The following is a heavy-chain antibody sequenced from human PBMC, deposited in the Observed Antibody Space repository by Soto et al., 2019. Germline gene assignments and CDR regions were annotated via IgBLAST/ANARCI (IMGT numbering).Heavy chain of an antibody. V-gene: IGHV3-30-3*01. Sequence: QVQLVESGGGVVQPGRSLRLSCAASGFTFSSYAMHWVRQAPGKGLEWVAVISYDGSNKYYADSVKGRFTISRDNSKNTLYLQMNSLRAEDTAVYYCARGSGYYYVGYFDYWGQGTLVTVSS. D-gene: IGHD5-12*01. CDR2: ISYDGSNK. CDR1: GFTFSSYA. J-gene: IGHJ4*02. CDR3: ARGSGYYYVGYFDY.